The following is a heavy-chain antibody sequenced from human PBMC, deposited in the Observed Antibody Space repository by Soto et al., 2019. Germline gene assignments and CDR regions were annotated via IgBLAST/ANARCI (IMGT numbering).Heavy chain of an antibody. CDR3: SRGLTGYSSDILTPAAGMDV. J-gene: IGHJ6*02. V-gene: IGHV4-34*01. D-gene: IGHD6-25*01. CDR2: INHSGRT. Sequence: QVQLQQWGAGLLKPSETLSLTCAVYGGSFSGYYWSWIRQPPGKGLEWIGEINHSGRTHYNPSLKSRVTIPVDTSKNQFSLKLSSVTAAATAVYYCSRGLTGYSSDILTPAAGMDVWGQGTTVTVSS. CDR1: GGSFSGYY.